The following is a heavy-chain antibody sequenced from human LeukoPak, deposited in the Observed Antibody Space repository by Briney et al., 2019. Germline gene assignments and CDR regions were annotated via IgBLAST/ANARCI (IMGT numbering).Heavy chain of an antibody. CDR2: MYYSGST. J-gene: IGHJ4*02. D-gene: IGHD3-22*01. V-gene: IGHV4-39*01. CDR3: VRQYYDSTGYYYFDY. CDR1: GDFITGSTYY. Sequence: SETLSLTCTVSGDFITGSTYYWGWIRQPPGKGLEWIGSMYYSGSTYPNPSLRSRVTMSADTSKNQFSLNLKSVTAADTAVYYCVRQYYDSTGYYYFDYWGQGTLVTVSS.